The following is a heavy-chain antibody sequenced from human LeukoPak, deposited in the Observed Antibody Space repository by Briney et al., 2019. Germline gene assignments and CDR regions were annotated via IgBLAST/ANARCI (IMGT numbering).Heavy chain of an antibody. CDR3: ARDLGGSYYGENWFDP. D-gene: IGHD1-26*01. Sequence: GGSLRLSCAASGFTFSDYYMSWIRQAPGKGLEWVSYISSSSSYTNCADSVKGRFTISRDNAKNSLYLQMNSLRAEDTAVYYCARDLGGSYYGENWFDPWGQGTLVTVSS. CDR2: ISSSSSYT. V-gene: IGHV3-11*05. J-gene: IGHJ5*02. CDR1: GFTFSDYY.